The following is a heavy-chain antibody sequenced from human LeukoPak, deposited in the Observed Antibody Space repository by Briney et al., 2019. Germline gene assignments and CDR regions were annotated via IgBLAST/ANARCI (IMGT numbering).Heavy chain of an antibody. CDR1: SASIRGYH. J-gene: IGHJ4*02. Sequence: PSETLSVTCTLSSASIRGYHGSSIPQPPGKGREGIGYVYNSDYTSYTSSLKGPASISFDTSKIQFSLRLTSVTAVDTAVCYCARNLGSSYAYLFDYWGPGTLVTVSS. CDR3: ARNLGSSYAYLFDY. V-gene: IGHV4-4*08. CDR2: VYNSDYT. D-gene: IGHD6-19*01.